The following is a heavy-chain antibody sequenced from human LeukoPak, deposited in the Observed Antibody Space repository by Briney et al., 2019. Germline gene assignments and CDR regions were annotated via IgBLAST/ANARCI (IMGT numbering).Heavy chain of an antibody. Sequence: GGSLRLSCTASGFTVSNNYMSWVRRAPGKGLDWVSVTYSGGRSYYADSVKGRFTVSRDNTNNSLYLEMNSLRVEDTAVYYCIKEGGSYGVDYWGQGTLVTVSS. CDR2: TYSGGRS. CDR3: IKEGGSYGVDY. D-gene: IGHD1-26*01. J-gene: IGHJ4*02. CDR1: GFTVSNNY. V-gene: IGHV3-53*01.